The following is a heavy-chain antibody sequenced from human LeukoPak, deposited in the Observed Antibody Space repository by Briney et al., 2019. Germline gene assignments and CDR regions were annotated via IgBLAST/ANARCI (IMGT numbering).Heavy chain of an antibody. Sequence: EASVKVSCKASGYTFTSYWIGWVRQMPGKGLEWMGIIYPGDSDTRYSPSFQGQVTISADKSISTAYLRWSSLKASDTAMYYCARHRLGYSGSYAFDYWGQGTLVTVSS. CDR1: GYTFTSYW. CDR2: IYPGDSDT. CDR3: ARHRLGYSGSYAFDY. J-gene: IGHJ4*02. V-gene: IGHV5-51*01. D-gene: IGHD1-26*01.